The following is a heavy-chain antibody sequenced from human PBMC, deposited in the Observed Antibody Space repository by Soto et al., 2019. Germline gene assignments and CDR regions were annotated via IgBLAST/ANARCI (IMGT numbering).Heavy chain of an antibody. CDR2: MSPGGNSQ. CDR3: TRDQPITP. D-gene: IGHD3-10*01. V-gene: IGHV3-30-3*01. J-gene: IGHJ3*01. Sequence: GGSLRLSCAAPGFNFNIHALHWSRQAPGEGLEWVAVMSPGGNSQYYAASVKGRFTFSRDDSKSIAYLQMNSLKIEDTAVYYCTRDQPITPWGQGTMVTVSS. CDR1: GFNFNIHA.